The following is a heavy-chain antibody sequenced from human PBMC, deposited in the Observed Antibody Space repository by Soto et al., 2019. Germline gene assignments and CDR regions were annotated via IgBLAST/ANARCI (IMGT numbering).Heavy chain of an antibody. J-gene: IGHJ4*02. Sequence: PSETLSLTCAVSGGSISSGGYSWSWIRQPPGKGLEWIGYIYHSGSTYYNPSLKSRVTISVDRSKNQFSLKLSSVTAADTAVYYCARGPLPKIRYFDWSPTHFDYWGQGTLVTVSS. CDR3: ARGPLPKIRYFDWSPTHFDY. CDR1: GGSISSGGYS. V-gene: IGHV4-30-2*01. D-gene: IGHD3-9*01. CDR2: IYHSGST.